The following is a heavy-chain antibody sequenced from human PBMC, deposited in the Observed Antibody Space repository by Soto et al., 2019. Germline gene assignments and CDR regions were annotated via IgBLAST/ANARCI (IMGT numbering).Heavy chain of an antibody. V-gene: IGHV4-59*01. CDR3: ASIIAAAGTYYFDY. Sequence: PSGTLSLTCTVSGGSISSYYWGGIRQPPGKGLEWIGYIYYSGSTNYNPSLKSRVTISVDTSKNQFSLKLSSVTAADTAVYYCASIIAAAGTYYFDYWGQGTLVTVSS. D-gene: IGHD6-13*01. J-gene: IGHJ4*02. CDR1: GGSISSYY. CDR2: IYYSGST.